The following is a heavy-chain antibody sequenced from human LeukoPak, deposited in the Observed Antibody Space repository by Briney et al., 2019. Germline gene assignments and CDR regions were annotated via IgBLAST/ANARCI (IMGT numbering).Heavy chain of an antibody. CDR1: GFTFSSYW. D-gene: IGHD5-24*01. CDR3: ARDYRVATIYDYYYYYMDV. J-gene: IGHJ6*03. CDR2: INSDGSST. V-gene: IGHV3-74*01. Sequence: GGSLRLSCAASGFTFSSYWMHWVRQAPGKGLVWVSRINSDGSSTSYADSVKGRFTISRDNAKNTLYLQMNSLRAEDTAVYYCARDYRVATIYDYYYYYMDVWGKGTTVTVSS.